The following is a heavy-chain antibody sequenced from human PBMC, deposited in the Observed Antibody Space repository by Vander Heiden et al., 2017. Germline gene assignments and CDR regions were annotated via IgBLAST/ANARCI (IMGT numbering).Heavy chain of an antibody. CDR1: GFTFSSYD. CDR3: AREFGYCSGGSCFSYGMDV. V-gene: IGHV3-13*01. D-gene: IGHD2-15*01. Sequence: EVQLVESGGGLVQPGGSLRLSCAASGFTFSSYDLHWVRQATGKGLEWVSAIGTAGDTCYPGSVKGRFTISRENAKNSLYLQMNSLRAGDTAVYYCAREFGYCSGGSCFSYGMDVWGQGTTVTVSS. J-gene: IGHJ6*02. CDR2: IGTAGDT.